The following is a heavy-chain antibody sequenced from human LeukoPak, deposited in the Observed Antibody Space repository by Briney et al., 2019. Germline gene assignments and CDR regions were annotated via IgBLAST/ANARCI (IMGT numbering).Heavy chain of an antibody. J-gene: IGHJ6*03. CDR2: IYYSGST. Sequence: SETLSLTCTVSGGSISSYYWSWIRQPPGKGLEWIGYIYYSGSTNYNPSLKSRVTISLDTSKSQFSLKLSSVTAADTAVYYCARGVGTSYYYYYYYMDVWGKGTTVTISS. D-gene: IGHD1-1*01. CDR1: GGSISSYY. V-gene: IGHV4-59*01. CDR3: ARGVGTSYYYYYYYMDV.